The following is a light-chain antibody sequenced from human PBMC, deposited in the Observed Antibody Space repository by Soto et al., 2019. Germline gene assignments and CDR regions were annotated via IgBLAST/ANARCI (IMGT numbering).Light chain of an antibody. J-gene: IGLJ1*01. V-gene: IGLV2-14*03. Sequence: QSVLTQPASVSGSPGHSITISCTGTGSDIGSYKYVFWYQQHPGKAHKLIIFEVNNRASAVSDRCSGSKSGNTASLIISGLQAEDEADYYCASYTSISSLGVFGTGTKVTVL. CDR2: EVN. CDR3: ASYTSISSLGV. CDR1: GSDIGSYKY.